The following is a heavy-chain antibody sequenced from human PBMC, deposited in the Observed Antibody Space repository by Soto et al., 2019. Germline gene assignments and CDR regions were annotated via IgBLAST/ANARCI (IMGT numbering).Heavy chain of an antibody. V-gene: IGHV4-34*01. CDR2: INHSGST. D-gene: IGHD6-19*01. Sequence: QVQLQQWGAGLLKPSETLSLTCAVYGGSFSGYYWSWIRQPPGKGLEWIGEINHSGSTNYNPSLKSRVTISVDTSKNQFSLKLSAVTAAGTAVYYCARDVKISAVDLRKFYPWGQGTLVTVSS. J-gene: IGHJ5*02. CDR3: ARDVKISAVDLRKFYP. CDR1: GGSFSGYY.